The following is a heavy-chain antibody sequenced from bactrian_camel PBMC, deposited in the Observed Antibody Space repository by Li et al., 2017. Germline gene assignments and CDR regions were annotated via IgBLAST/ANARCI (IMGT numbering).Heavy chain of an antibody. J-gene: IGHJ4*01. Sequence: HVQLVESGGGSVQPGGSLRLSCAASAFTFATYCMAWFRQAPGKEREGVASIMNNFGRTYYADFAKGRFTISRDSDKQTVYLQMNSMKPEDTAMYYCAATSEYLYDYWGQGTQVTVS. CDR3: AATSEYLYDY. CDR2: IMNNFGRT. CDR1: AFTFATYC. V-gene: IGHV3S1*01.